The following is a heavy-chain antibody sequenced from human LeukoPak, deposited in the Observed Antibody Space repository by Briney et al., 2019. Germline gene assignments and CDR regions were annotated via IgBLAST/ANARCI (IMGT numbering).Heavy chain of an antibody. J-gene: IGHJ4*02. Sequence: GGSLRLSCAASGFTFSDYYMSWIRQAPGKGLEWVSYISSSSSYTNYADSVKGRFTISRDNAKNSLYPQMNSLRAEDTAVYYCARDLDGDRGSGADYWGQGTLVTVSS. D-gene: IGHD4-17*01. V-gene: IGHV3-11*06. CDR3: ARDLDGDRGSGADY. CDR2: ISSSSSYT. CDR1: GFTFSDYY.